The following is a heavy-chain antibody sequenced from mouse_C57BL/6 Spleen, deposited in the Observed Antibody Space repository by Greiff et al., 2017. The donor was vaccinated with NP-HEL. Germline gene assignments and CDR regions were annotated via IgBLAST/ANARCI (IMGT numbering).Heavy chain of an antibody. D-gene: IGHD1-1*01. CDR2: FHPYNDDT. J-gene: IGHJ4*01. CDR3: ATGGSSPYYAMDY. CDR1: GYTFTTYP. Sequence: VQLQQSGAELVKPGASVKMSCKASGYTFTTYPIEWMKQNHGKSLEWIGNFHPYNDDTKYNEKFKGKATLTVEKSSSTVYLELSRLTSDDSAVYYCATGGSSPYYAMDYWGQGTSVTVSS. V-gene: IGHV1-47*01.